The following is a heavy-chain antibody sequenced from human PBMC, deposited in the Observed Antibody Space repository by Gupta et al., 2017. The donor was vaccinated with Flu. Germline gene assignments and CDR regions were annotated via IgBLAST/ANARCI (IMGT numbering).Heavy chain of an antibody. D-gene: IGHD4-17*01. Sequence: QAWQQETCPGLVKPSQALSHTCTDSGGSISRLDDYWSWIRQHPGKGLEWIGYIYYSGTAYYTPSLARRVTISVDTSKNPSSLLLTSLPAADTALYYCARAPTVTTEFDPWGQGTLVTVPP. J-gene: IGHJ5*02. CDR3: ARAPTVTTEFDP. CDR1: GGSISRLDDY. V-gene: IGHV4-31*03. CDR2: IYYSGTA.